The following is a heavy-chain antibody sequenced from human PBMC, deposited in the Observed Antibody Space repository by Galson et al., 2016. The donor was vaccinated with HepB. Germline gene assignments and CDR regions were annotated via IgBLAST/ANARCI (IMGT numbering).Heavy chain of an antibody. J-gene: IGHJ1*01. D-gene: IGHD2-15*01. CDR3: AKGAYSLPENFQH. Sequence: SLRLSCAASGFTFSSYAMNWVRQPPGQGLEWVSSISGSGGTTYYADSLKGRFTISRDNSKSTLYLQMNSLRAEDTAVYYCAKGAYSLPENFQHWGQGTLVTVSS. CDR2: ISGSGGTT. CDR1: GFTFSSYA. V-gene: IGHV3-23*01.